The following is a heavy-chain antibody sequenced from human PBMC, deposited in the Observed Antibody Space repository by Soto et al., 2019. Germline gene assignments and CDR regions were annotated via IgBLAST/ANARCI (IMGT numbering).Heavy chain of an antibody. CDR2: IIPIFGTA. J-gene: IGHJ6*02. V-gene: IGHV1-69*06. CDR1: GGTFSSYA. Sequence: SVKVSFKASGGTFSSYAISWVRQAPGQGLEWMGGIIPIFGTANYAQKFQGRVTITADKSTSTAYMELSSLRSEDTAVYYCAKPSFPAAIPTYYYYYYGMDVWGQGTTVTVSS. CDR3: AKPSFPAAIPTYYYYYYGMDV. D-gene: IGHD2-2*02.